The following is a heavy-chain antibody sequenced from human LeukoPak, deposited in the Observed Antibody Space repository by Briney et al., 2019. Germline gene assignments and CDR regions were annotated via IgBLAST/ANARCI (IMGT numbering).Heavy chain of an antibody. CDR3: ARRSSVDLHFDY. J-gene: IGHJ4*02. CDR1: GFTFSSYA. Sequence: GGSLTLSCAASGFTFSSYAMSWVCQAPGKGLEWVSAISGSGGSTYYADSVKGRFTISRDNSKNTLYLQMNSLRAEDTAVYYCARRSSVDLHFDYWGQGTLVTVSS. D-gene: IGHD6-6*01. CDR2: ISGSGGST. V-gene: IGHV3-23*01.